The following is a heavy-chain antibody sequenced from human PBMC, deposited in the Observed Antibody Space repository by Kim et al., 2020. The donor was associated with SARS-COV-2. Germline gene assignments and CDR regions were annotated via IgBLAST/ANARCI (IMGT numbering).Heavy chain of an antibody. D-gene: IGHD1-20*01. Sequence: SQTLSLTCAVYGGSFSGYYWSWIRQPPGKGLEWIGEINHSGSTNYNPSLKSRVTISVDTSKNQFSLKLSSVTAADTAVYYCAREVTGTNHAFDIWGQGTMVTVSS. CDR1: GGSFSGYY. CDR3: AREVTGTNHAFDI. J-gene: IGHJ3*02. CDR2: INHSGST. V-gene: IGHV4-34*01.